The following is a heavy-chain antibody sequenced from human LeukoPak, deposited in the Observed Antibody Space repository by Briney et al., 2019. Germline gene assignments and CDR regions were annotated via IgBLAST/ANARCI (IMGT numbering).Heavy chain of an antibody. CDR3: ARVRRYYDLSSRPYAFDI. Sequence: SETLSLTCAVYGGSFSGYYWSWIRQPPGKGLEWIGEINHSGSTNYNPSLKSRVTISVDTSKNQFSLKLSSVTAADTAVYYCARVRRYYDLSSRPYAFDIWGQRTMVTVSS. CDR1: GGSFSGYY. D-gene: IGHD3-22*01. CDR2: INHSGST. V-gene: IGHV4-34*01. J-gene: IGHJ3*02.